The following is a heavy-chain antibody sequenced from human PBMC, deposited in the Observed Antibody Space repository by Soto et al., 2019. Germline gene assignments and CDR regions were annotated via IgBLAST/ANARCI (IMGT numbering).Heavy chain of an antibody. CDR1: GDSVSSSSVT. V-gene: IGHV6-1*01. CDR3: VRLIGNSWLDF. D-gene: IGHD1-26*01. CDR2: TYYRSKWYN. J-gene: IGHJ5*01. Sequence: PSQTLSLTCAISGDSVSSSSVTWNWIRQSPSRGLEWLRRTYYRSKWYNDYAESVKSRITINPDTSKNQFSLHLNSVTPEDTAVYYCVRLIGNSWLDFWGQGTLVTVSS.